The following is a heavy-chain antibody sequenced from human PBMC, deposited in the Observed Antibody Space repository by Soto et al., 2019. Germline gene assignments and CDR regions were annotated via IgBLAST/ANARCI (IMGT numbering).Heavy chain of an antibody. CDR2: ISYDGSNK. J-gene: IGHJ4*02. D-gene: IGHD5-18*01. V-gene: IGHV3-30*18. Sequence: QVQLVESGGGVVQPGRSLRLSCAASGFTFSTYGMHWVRQAPGKGLEWVAVISYDGSNKYYADSVKGRFTISRDNSKNTLYLQMSSVRAEDTAVYYWAKGFSYSVSDYWGQGTLVTVSS. CDR3: AKGFSYSVSDY. CDR1: GFTFSTYG.